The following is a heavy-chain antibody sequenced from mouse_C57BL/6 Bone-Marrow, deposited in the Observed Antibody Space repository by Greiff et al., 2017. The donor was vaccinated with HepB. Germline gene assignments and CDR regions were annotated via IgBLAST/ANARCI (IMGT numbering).Heavy chain of an antibody. D-gene: IGHD1-1*01. V-gene: IGHV5-4*01. CDR2: ISDGGSYT. CDR3: ARDGGSSPDFDY. J-gene: IGHJ2*01. CDR1: GFTFSSYA. Sequence: EVMLVESGGGLVKPGGSLKLSCAASGFTFSSYAMSWVRQTPEKRLEWVATISDGGSYTYYPDNVKGRFTISRDNAKNNLYLQMSHLKSEDTAMYYCARDGGSSPDFDYWGQGTTLTVSS.